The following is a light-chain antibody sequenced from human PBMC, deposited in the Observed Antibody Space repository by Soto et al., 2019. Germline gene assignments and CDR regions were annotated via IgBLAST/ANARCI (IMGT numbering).Light chain of an antibody. CDR2: DAS. V-gene: IGKV3-20*01. CDR1: QSVGKY. J-gene: IGKJ4*01. CDR3: QQFSSYPLT. Sequence: EIAISQSPGTLSFSPFKRATRSCRASQSVGKYLVWYQQKPGQAPRLLIYDASSRATGIPDRFSGGGSGTDFTLTISRLEPEDFAVYYCQQFSSYPLTFGGGTKVDIK.